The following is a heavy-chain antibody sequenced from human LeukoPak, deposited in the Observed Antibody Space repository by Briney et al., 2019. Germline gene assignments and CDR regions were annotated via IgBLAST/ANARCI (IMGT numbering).Heavy chain of an antibody. CDR1: GGSISSGGYY. J-gene: IGHJ4*02. D-gene: IGHD4-17*01. CDR3: ARVRGTTVDY. CDR2: IYYSGST. V-gene: IGHV4-30-4*08. Sequence: MPSETLSLTCTVSGGSISSGGYYWSWIRQPPGEGLEWIGYIYYSGSTYYNPSLKSRVTISVDTSKNQFSLKLSSVTAADTAVYYCARVRGTTVDYWGQGTLVTVSS.